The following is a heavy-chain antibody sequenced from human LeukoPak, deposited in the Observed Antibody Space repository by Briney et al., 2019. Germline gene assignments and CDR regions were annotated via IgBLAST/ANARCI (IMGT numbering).Heavy chain of an antibody. CDR3: ARKDYYDSAWWFDP. J-gene: IGHJ5*02. V-gene: IGHV3-30*02. D-gene: IGHD3-22*01. CDR2: IRYDGSNK. Sequence: GGSLRLSCAASGFTFSSYGMHWVRQAPGKGLEWVAFIRYDGSNKYYADSVKGRFTISRDNAKNSLYLQMNSLRAEDTAVYYCARKDYYDSAWWFDPWGQGTLVTVSS. CDR1: GFTFSSYG.